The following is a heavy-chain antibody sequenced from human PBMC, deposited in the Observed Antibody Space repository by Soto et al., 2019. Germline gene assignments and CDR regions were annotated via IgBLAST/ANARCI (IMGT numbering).Heavy chain of an antibody. V-gene: IGHV1-69*13. Sequence: GASVKVSCKASGGTFSSYAISWVRQAPGQGLEWMGGIIPIFGTANYAQKFQGRVTITADESTSTAYMEKSSLGSEDTAVYYCATSPYYYGSGSYLPFDYWGQGTLVTVSS. CDR1: GGTFSSYA. CDR3: ATSPYYYGSGSYLPFDY. D-gene: IGHD3-10*01. J-gene: IGHJ4*02. CDR2: IIPIFGTA.